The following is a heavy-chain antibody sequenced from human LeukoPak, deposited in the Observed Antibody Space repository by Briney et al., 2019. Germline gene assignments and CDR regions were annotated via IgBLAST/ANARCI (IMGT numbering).Heavy chain of an antibody. D-gene: IGHD6-19*01. V-gene: IGHV3-20*04. J-gene: IGHJ4*02. Sequence: GGSLRLSCAASGFTFDDYGMSWVRQAPGKGLEWVSGINWNGGSTGYADSVKGRFTISRHNAKNSLYLQMNSLRAEDTAVYYCARATEGVAGRISYLDYWGQGTLVTVSS. CDR1: GFTFDDYG. CDR3: ARATEGVAGRISYLDY. CDR2: INWNGGST.